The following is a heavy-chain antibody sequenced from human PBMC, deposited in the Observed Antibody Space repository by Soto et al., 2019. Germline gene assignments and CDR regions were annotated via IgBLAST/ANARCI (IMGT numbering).Heavy chain of an antibody. D-gene: IGHD4-17*01. J-gene: IGHJ3*01. CDR1: GGSISSGDFF. V-gene: IGHV4-30-4*01. CDR3: ARDGMTTVTTGST. CDR2: VYYSGST. Sequence: PSETLSLTCTVSGGSISSGDFFWTWIRQPPGKGLEWIGYVYYSGSTYYNPSLRSRVTISVDTSKNQFSLNLSSVTAADTAVYYCARDGMTTVTTGSTWGQGTMVTVSS.